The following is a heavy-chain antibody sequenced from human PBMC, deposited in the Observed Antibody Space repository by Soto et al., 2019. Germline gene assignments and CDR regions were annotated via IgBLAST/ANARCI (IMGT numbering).Heavy chain of an antibody. Sequence: SETLSLTCAVSGNSNSGANWWTWVRQPPGKGLEWIGEVHHSERANYNPSLKSRVTISIDKSKNQISLNLNSVTAADTAVYFCARDPNNSSSPVFEYWGQGALVTVS. CDR2: VHHSERA. CDR1: GNSNSGANW. V-gene: IGHV4-4*02. D-gene: IGHD6-13*01. J-gene: IGHJ4*02. CDR3: ARDPNNSSSPVFEY.